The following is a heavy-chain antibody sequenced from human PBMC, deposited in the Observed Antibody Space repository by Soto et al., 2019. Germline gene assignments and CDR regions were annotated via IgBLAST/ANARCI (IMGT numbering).Heavy chain of an antibody. CDR3: VKDGSSGWPYYYGMDV. V-gene: IGHV3-30*18. CDR1: GFTFSSYG. CDR2: ISYDGRNK. J-gene: IGHJ6*02. Sequence: QPGGSLRLSCAASGFTFSSYGMHWVRQAPGKGLEWVAVISYDGRNKYYADSVKGRFTISRDNSKNTLYLQMSSLRPEDTAVYYCVKDGSSGWPYYYGMDVWGQGTTVTVSS. D-gene: IGHD6-19*01.